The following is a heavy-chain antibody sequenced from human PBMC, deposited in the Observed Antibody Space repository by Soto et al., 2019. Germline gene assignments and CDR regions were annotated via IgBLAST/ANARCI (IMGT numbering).Heavy chain of an antibody. D-gene: IGHD2-2*01. CDR3: AKGLRYQLLSS. CDR1: GYTFTGYY. Sequence: ASVKVSCKASGYTFTGYYMHWVRQAPGQGLEWMGWINPNSGGTNYAQKFQGWVTMTRDTSISTAYMELNSLRAEDTAVYYCAKGLRYQLLSSWGQGTLVTVSS. J-gene: IGHJ4*02. V-gene: IGHV1-2*04. CDR2: INPNSGGT.